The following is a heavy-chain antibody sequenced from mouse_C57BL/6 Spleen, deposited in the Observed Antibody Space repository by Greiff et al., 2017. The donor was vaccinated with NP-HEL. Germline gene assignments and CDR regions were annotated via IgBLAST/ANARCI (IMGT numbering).Heavy chain of an antibody. D-gene: IGHD4-1*01. CDR2: INPNNGGT. Sequence: EVKLQESGPELVKPGASVKMSCKASGYTFTDYNMHWVKQSHGKSLEWIGYINPNNGGTSYNQKFKGKATLTVNKSSSTAYMELRSLTSEDSAVYYCAGSLGRWYFDVWGTGTTVTVSS. V-gene: IGHV1-22*01. CDR1: GYTFTDYN. J-gene: IGHJ1*03. CDR3: AGSLGRWYFDV.